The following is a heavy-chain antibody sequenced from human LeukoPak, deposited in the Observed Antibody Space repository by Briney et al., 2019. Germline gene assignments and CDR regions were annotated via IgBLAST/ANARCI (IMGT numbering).Heavy chain of an antibody. V-gene: IGHV3-30*02. D-gene: IGHD2-15*01. J-gene: IGHJ4*02. CDR3: AKAPYCSGGSCYFDY. CDR2: IRYDGSNK. CDR1: GFTFSSYG. Sequence: GGSLRLSCAASGFTFSSYGMHWVRQAPGKGLEWVAFIRYDGSNKYYADSVKGRLTISRDNSKNTLYLQMNSLRAEDTAVYYCAKAPYCSGGSCYFDYWGQGTLVTVSS.